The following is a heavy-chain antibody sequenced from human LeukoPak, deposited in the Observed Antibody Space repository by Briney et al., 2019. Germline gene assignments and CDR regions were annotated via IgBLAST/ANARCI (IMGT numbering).Heavy chain of an antibody. J-gene: IGHJ5*02. V-gene: IGHV1-69*13. Sequence: ASVKVSCKASGGTFSSYAISWVRQAPGQGLEWMGGIIPIFGTANYAQKFQGRVTITADESTSTAYMELSSLRSEDTAVYYCARGHYDILTGYWFDPWGQGTLVTASS. D-gene: IGHD3-9*01. CDR1: GGTFSSYA. CDR2: IIPIFGTA. CDR3: ARGHYDILTGYWFDP.